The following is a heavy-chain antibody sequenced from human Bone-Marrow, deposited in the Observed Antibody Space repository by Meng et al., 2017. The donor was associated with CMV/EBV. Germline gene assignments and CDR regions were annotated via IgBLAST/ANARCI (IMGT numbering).Heavy chain of an antibody. J-gene: IGHJ4*02. CDR2: IRYDGSVQ. CDR3: VREGTSPRTFDY. D-gene: IGHD1-7*01. CDR1: GFTFSSFG. V-gene: IGHV3-30*02. Sequence: GGSLRLSCAASGFTFSSFGMHWVRQAPGKGLEWVAFIRYDGSVQYHSDSVKGRFAISRDNSENTLFLQMNSLRADDTAVYYCVREGTSPRTFDYWGQGALVTVSS.